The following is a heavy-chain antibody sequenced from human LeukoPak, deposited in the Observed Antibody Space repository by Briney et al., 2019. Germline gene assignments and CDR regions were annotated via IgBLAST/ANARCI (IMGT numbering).Heavy chain of an antibody. J-gene: IGHJ3*02. V-gene: IGHV3-21*01. CDR3: ARDLPGELGRGVFDI. CDR2: ITVTTTFI. CDR1: GFNLSSYN. Sequence: PGGSLRLSCAASGFNLSSYNMNWVRQAPGKGLEWVSSITVTTTFIYYADSVKGRFTISRDNAKNSLYLQMNTLRVEDTAVYYCARDLPGELGRGVFDIWGQGTMVTVSS. D-gene: IGHD1-1*01.